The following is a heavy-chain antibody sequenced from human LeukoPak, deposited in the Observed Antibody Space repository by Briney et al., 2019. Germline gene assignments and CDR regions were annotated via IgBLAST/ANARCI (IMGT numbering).Heavy chain of an antibody. J-gene: IGHJ3*02. D-gene: IGHD6-13*01. CDR3: ARRVAAAGRRGQDAFDI. Sequence: GESLKISCRGSGYSFTSYWIGWVRQMPGKGLEWMGIIYPGDSDTRYSPSFQGQVTISADKSISTAYLQWSSLKASDTAMYYCARRVAAAGRRGQDAFDIWGQGTMVTVSS. CDR1: GYSFTSYW. CDR2: IYPGDSDT. V-gene: IGHV5-51*01.